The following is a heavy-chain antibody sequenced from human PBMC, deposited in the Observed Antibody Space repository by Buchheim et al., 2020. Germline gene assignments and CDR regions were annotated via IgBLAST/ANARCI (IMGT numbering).Heavy chain of an antibody. CDR3: AKDWANSGMDV. V-gene: IGHV3-30*18. J-gene: IGHJ6*02. CDR1: GFTFRTYG. Sequence: QVQLVESGGGVVQPGRSLRLSYVVSGFTFRTYGMYWVRQAPGKGLEWLAVISYDGNNKYYADSVKGRFTISRDNSKNTLYLQIHSLRADDTAVYYCAKDWANSGMDVWGQGTT. D-gene: IGHD3-16*01. CDR2: ISYDGNNK.